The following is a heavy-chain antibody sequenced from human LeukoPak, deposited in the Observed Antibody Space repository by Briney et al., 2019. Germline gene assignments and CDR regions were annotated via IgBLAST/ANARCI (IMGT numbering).Heavy chain of an antibody. CDR1: GYTFTGYY. Sequence: ASAKVSFKASGYTFTGYYMHWVRQAPGQGLEWMGWINPNSGGTNYAQKFQGRVTMTRDTSISTAYMELSRLRSDDTAVYYCARGSSRGLWFDPWGQGTLVTVSS. V-gene: IGHV1-2*02. J-gene: IGHJ5*02. CDR2: INPNSGGT. CDR3: ARGSSRGLWFDP. D-gene: IGHD6-13*01.